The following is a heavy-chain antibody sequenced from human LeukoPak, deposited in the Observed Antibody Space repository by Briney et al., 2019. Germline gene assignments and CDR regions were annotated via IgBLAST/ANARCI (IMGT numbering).Heavy chain of an antibody. D-gene: IGHD5-12*01. CDR3: ASGYSGYGSLNNYYYYYGMDV. V-gene: IGHV1-2*02. CDR1: GYTFTGYY. J-gene: IGHJ6*02. CDR2: INPNSGGT. Sequence: GASVKVSCKASGYTFTGYYMHWVRQAPGQGLEWMGWINPNSGGTNYAQKFQGRVTMTRDTSISTAYMELSRLRSDDTAVYYCASGYSGYGSLNNYYYYYGMDVWGQGTTVTVSS.